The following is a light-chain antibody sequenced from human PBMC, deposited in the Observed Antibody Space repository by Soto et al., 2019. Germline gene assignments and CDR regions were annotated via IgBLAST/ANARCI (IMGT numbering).Light chain of an antibody. CDR1: SSNIGNNG. CDR2: YDD. Sequence: QSVLTQPPSVSEAPRQRVTISCSGTSSNIGNNGVNWYQQVPGEAPKLLIYYDDLLPSGVSDRFSGSKSGTSASLAISGLPSEDEADYYCAAWDDSLNGPVFGGGTKVTVL. J-gene: IGLJ3*02. CDR3: AAWDDSLNGPV. V-gene: IGLV1-36*01.